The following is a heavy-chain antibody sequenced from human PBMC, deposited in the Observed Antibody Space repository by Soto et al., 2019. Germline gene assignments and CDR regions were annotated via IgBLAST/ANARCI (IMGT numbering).Heavy chain of an antibody. CDR1: VGSFSGYY. V-gene: IGHV4-34*01. CDR2: INHSGST. D-gene: IGHD3-10*01. J-gene: IGHJ6*02. Sequence: ETLSLTCAVYVGSFSGYYWSWIRQPPGKGLEWIGEINHSGSTNYNPSLKSRVTISVDTSKNQFSLKLSSVTAADTAVYYCARGGSMVRGVIIRNYYYYGMDVWGQGTTVTVSS. CDR3: ARGGSMVRGVIIRNYYYYGMDV.